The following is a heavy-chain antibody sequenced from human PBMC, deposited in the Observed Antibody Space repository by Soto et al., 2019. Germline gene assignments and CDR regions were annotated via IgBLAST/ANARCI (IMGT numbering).Heavy chain of an antibody. D-gene: IGHD2-15*01. CDR1: GGSIRSGGHY. CDR3: VVGLEDVVGGQRDY. J-gene: IGHJ4*02. CDR2: IYYSGRT. Sequence: QMQLQESGPGLVKPSQTLSLTCTVSGGSIRSGGHYCTWIRQLPGQGLEWIGYIYYSGRTYYSPSLPSRLTISVDTSQNQFSLRLTSVTAADTAVYYCVVGLEDVVGGQRDYWGQGALVTVSS. V-gene: IGHV4-31*03.